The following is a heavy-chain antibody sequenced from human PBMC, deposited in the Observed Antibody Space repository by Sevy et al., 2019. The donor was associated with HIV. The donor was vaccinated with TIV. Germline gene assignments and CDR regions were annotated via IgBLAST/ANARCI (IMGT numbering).Heavy chain of an antibody. J-gene: IGHJ4*02. V-gene: IGHV1-18*04. D-gene: IGHD3-10*01. CDR2: ISAYNGNT. Sequence: ASVKVSCKASGYTFTSYGISWVRQAPGQGLEWMGWISAYNGNTNYAQMLQGRVTMTTDTSTSTAYMELRSLRSDDTAVYYCARVRGVRGVIPYYFDYWGQGTLVTVSS. CDR3: ARVRGVRGVIPYYFDY. CDR1: GYTFTSYG.